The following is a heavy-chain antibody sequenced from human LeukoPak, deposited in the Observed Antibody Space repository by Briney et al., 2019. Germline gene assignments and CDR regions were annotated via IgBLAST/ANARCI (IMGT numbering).Heavy chain of an antibody. CDR1: GFTVSSNY. D-gene: IGHD1-26*01. Sequence: PGGSLRLSCAASGFTVSSNYMSWVRQAPGKGLVWVSVIYSGGSTYYADSVKGRFTISRDNSKNTLYLQMNSLRAEDTAVYYCARIVGATTGRAFDIWGQGTMVTVSS. V-gene: IGHV3-66*02. J-gene: IGHJ3*02. CDR2: IYSGGST. CDR3: ARIVGATTGRAFDI.